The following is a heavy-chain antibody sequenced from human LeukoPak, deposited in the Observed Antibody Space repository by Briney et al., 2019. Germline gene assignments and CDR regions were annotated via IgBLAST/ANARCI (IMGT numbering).Heavy chain of an antibody. D-gene: IGHD3-16*01. CDR3: ARGVGGLGNMDV. Sequence: ASVKVSCKASGYTFISYDIDWVRHATGQGLEWMGWMSPKSGNTDYAQKFQGRVTMTRNTSINTAYLELSSLRSDDTAVYFCARGVGGLGNMDVWGKGTAVIISS. CDR1: GYTFISYD. J-gene: IGHJ6*03. V-gene: IGHV1-8*01. CDR2: MSPKSGNT.